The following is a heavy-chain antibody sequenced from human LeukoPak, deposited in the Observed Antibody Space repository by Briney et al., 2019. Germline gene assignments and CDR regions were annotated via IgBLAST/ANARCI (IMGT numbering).Heavy chain of an antibody. CDR2: IIPIFGTA. D-gene: IGHD6-13*01. Sequence: SVKVSCKASGYTFTRYAMHWVRQAPGQGLEWMGGIIPIFGTANYAQKFQGRVTITADESTSTAYMELSSLRSEDTAVYYCARGDSSSWLYYFDYWGQGALVTVSS. CDR3: ARGDSSSWLYYFDY. CDR1: GYTFTRYA. J-gene: IGHJ4*02. V-gene: IGHV1-69*13.